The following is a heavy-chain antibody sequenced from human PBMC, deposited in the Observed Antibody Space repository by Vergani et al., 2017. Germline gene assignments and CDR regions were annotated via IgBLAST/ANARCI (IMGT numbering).Heavy chain of an antibody. CDR2: INPNSGGT. CDR3: ARDREVAGHDY. J-gene: IGHJ4*02. CDR1: GGTFSSYA. D-gene: IGHD6-19*01. Sequence: QVQLVQSGAEVKKPGSSVKVSCKASGGTFSSYAISWVRQAPGQGLEWMGWINPNSGGTNYAQKFQGRVTMTRDTSISTAYMELSRLRSDDTAVYYCARDREVAGHDYWGQGTLVTVSS. V-gene: IGHV1-2*02.